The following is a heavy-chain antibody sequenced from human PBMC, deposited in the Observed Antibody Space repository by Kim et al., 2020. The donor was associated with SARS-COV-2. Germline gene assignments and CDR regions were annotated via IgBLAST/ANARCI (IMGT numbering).Heavy chain of an antibody. CDR1: GFTFQTYA. D-gene: IGHD4-17*01. Sequence: GGSLRLSCAASGFTFQTYAMRWVRQAPGKGLEWVSTIGNSGADTHYADSVKGRFTISRDNSKNTPYLQMNSLGAEDTAVYYCAKRRDRTTSSGMDVWGQG. CDR3: AKRRDRTTSSGMDV. J-gene: IGHJ6*02. CDR2: IGNSGADT. V-gene: IGHV3-23*01.